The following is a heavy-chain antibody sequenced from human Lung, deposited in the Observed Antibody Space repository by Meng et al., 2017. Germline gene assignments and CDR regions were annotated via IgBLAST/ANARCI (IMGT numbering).Heavy chain of an antibody. D-gene: IGHD1-1*01. CDR2: INRDGTKP. V-gene: IGHV3-74*01. J-gene: IGHJ1*01. CDR1: GFTFTDHW. CDR3: TNDRLNH. Sequence: EVLLGESGGGLVPPGGSLRLSCAASGFTFTDHWMHWVRQGPGKGLVWVSRINRDGTKPTYADSVKGRFTISRDNAKNTLYLQMNNLRAEDTAFYYCTNDRLNHWGQGALVTVSS.